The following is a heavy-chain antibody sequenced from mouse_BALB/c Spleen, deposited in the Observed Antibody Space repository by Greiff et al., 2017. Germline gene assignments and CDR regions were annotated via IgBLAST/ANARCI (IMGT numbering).Heavy chain of an antibody. J-gene: IGHJ4*01. D-gene: IGHD1-1*01. CDR2: IRLKSNNYAT. CDR1: GFTFSNYW. Sequence: EVMLVESGGGLVQPGGSMKLSCVASGFTFSNYWMNWVRQSPEKGLEWVAEIRLKSNNYATHYAESVKGRFTILRDDSKSSVYLQMNNLRAEDTGIYYCTRDGSRGAMDYWGQGTSVTVSS. CDR3: TRDGSRGAMDY. V-gene: IGHV6-6*02.